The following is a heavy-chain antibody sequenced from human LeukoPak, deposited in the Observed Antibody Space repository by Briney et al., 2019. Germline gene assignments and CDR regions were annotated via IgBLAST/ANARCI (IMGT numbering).Heavy chain of an antibody. D-gene: IGHD3-22*01. J-gene: IGHJ4*02. V-gene: IGHV3-30*18. CDR1: GFTFSSYG. CDR2: ISYDGSNK. Sequence: GGSLRLSCAASGFTFSSYGMHWVRQAPGKGLEWVAVISYDGSNKYYADSVKGRFTISRDNSKNTLYLQMNSLRAEDTAVYYCAKDAVVVITTGYFDYWGQGTLVTVSS. CDR3: AKDAVVVITTGYFDY.